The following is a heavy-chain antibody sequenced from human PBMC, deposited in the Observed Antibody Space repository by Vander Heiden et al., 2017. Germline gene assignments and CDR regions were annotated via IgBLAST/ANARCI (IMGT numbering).Heavy chain of an antibody. V-gene: IGHV4-4*07. CDR1: GGSMGNYY. D-gene: IGHD3-22*01. Sequence: QVQLQESGPGLVRPSETLSLTCAVPGGSMGNYYWTWLRQPAGKALEWLGRTYTGGSTNYNPSLKSRVTMSVATSKNQFTLKLTSVTAADTAVYYCVGNYYDSRGYYFIDSWGQGTLVTVS. CDR3: VGNYYDSRGYYFIDS. J-gene: IGHJ4*02. CDR2: TYTGGST.